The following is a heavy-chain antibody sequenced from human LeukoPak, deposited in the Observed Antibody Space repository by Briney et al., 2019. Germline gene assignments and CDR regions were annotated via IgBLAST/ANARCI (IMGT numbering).Heavy chain of an antibody. CDR2: IYSGGST. CDR1: GFTVSSNY. J-gene: IGHJ4*02. D-gene: IGHD3-10*01. CDR3: ARDPPGYYGSGSYLSY. V-gene: IGHV3-66*01. Sequence: GGSLRLSCVASGFTVSSNYMSWVRQAPGKGLEWVSVIYSGGSTYYADSVKDRFTISRDNSKNTLYLQMNSLRAEDTAVYYCARDPPGYYGSGSYLSYWGQGTLVTVSS.